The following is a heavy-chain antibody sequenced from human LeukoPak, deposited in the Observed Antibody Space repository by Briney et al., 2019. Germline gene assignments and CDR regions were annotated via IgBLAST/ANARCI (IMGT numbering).Heavy chain of an antibody. D-gene: IGHD6-13*01. J-gene: IGHJ6*03. CDR1: GFTFSSYG. V-gene: IGHV3-30*02. Sequence: QPGGSLRLSCAASGFTFSSYGMHWVRQAPGKGLEWVAFIRYDGSNKYYADSVKGRFTISRDNSKNTLYLQMNSLRAEDTAVYYCARGYSGSSWTNYYYYYMDVWGKGTTVTISS. CDR2: IRYDGSNK. CDR3: ARGYSGSSWTNYYYYYMDV.